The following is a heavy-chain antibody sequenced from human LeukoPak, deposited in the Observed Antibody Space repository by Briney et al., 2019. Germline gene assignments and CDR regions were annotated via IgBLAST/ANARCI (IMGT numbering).Heavy chain of an antibody. CDR2: FDPEDDET. V-gene: IGHV1-24*01. J-gene: IGHJ2*01. CDR3: AHFYDGSRYVLFDL. D-gene: IGHD3-22*01. CDR1: GYTLTELS. Sequence: RASVKVSCKVFGYTLTELSMHWVRRAPGKGLEWMGGFDPEDDETVYAQKFQGRVTMTEDTSTDIAYMELSSLRSEDTAVYYCAHFYDGSRYVLFDLWGRGTLVTVSS.